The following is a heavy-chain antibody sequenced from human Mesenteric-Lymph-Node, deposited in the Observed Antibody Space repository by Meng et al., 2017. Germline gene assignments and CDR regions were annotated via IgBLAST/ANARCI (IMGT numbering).Heavy chain of an antibody. CDR2: IYYSGST. J-gene: IGHJ1*01. V-gene: IGHV4-59*01. CDR3: ARDDDFGDYVFGYFQH. D-gene: IGHD4-17*01. Sequence: SETLSLTCTVSGGSISSYYWSWIRQPPGKGLEWIGYIYYSGSTNYNPSLKSRVTISVDTSKNQFSLKLSSVTAADTAVYYCARDDDFGDYVFGYFQHWGQGTLVTVSS. CDR1: GGSISSYY.